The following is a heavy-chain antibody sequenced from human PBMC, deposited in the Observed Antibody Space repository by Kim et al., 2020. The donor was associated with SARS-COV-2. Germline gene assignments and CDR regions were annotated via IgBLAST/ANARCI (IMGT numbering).Heavy chain of an antibody. V-gene: IGHV3-74*01. CDR2: ITSDGSDT. Sequence: GGSLRLSCAASGFTFKTYTMYWLRQAPGMGLVWVSRITSDGSDTSYADSVKGRFTISRDNANNRLYLQMNSLSAEDTAIYYCSRGHYGPDYWGQGTLVTV. D-gene: IGHD3-10*01. CDR3: SRGHYGPDY. J-gene: IGHJ4*02. CDR1: GFTFKTYT.